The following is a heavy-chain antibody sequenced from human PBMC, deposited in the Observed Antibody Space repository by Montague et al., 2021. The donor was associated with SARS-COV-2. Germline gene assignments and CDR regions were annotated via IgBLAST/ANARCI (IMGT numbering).Heavy chain of an antibody. J-gene: IGHJ3*02. CDR2: IYHSGGT. CDR1: GGSIGSDSFY. D-gene: IGHD3-10*01. Sequence: SETLSLTCTVSGGSIGSDSFYWSWLRQPPGKGLKWIGLIYHSGGTYNGPSLKRRFSISVDTSKNQLSLKVTSVTAADTAVYYCARRPGTFGAAFDIWGLGTMVTVSS. V-gene: IGHV4-39*01. CDR3: ARRPGTFGAAFDI.